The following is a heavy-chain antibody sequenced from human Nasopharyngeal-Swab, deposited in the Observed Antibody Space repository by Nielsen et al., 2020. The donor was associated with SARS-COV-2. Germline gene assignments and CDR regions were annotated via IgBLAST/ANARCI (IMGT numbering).Heavy chain of an antibody. V-gene: IGHV1-2*02. Sequence: ASVKVSCKASGYTFTGYYMHWVRQAPGQGLEWMGWINPNSGGTNYAQKFQGRVTMTRDTSISTAYMELSRLRSDDTAVYYCARERGEAVRGVIYYYGMDVWGQGTTVTVSS. D-gene: IGHD3-10*01. CDR1: GYTFTGYY. CDR2: INPNSGGT. J-gene: IGHJ6*02. CDR3: ARERGEAVRGVIYYYGMDV.